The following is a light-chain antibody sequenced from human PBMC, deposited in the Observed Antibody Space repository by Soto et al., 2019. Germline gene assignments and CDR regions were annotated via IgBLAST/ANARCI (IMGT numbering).Light chain of an antibody. CDR3: QQLLSYPIN. J-gene: IGKJ5*01. V-gene: IGKV1-9*01. CDR2: AAS. CDR1: QGISTY. Sequence: DMQFNKSPSFPSSPVGDTVTITCRASQGISTYLAWYQQKPGKAPKLLIYAASTLQSGVPLSFSGSGSGTSFTLTISSLQPEDFATYYCQQLLSYPINFGQGTRLEIK.